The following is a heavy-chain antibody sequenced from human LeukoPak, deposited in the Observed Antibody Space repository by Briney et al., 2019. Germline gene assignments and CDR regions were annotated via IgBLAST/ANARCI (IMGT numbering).Heavy chain of an antibody. J-gene: IGHJ1*01. V-gene: IGHV3-48*04. Sequence: GGSLRLSCAASGFTFDDYAMHWVRQAPGKGLEWVSYISSSSSAIYYADSVKGRFTISRDNAKNSLYLQMNSLRAEDTAVYYCAREYSSSQNGYFQHWGQGTLVTVSS. CDR2: ISSSSSAI. CDR3: AREYSSSQNGYFQH. D-gene: IGHD6-6*01. CDR1: GFTFDDYA.